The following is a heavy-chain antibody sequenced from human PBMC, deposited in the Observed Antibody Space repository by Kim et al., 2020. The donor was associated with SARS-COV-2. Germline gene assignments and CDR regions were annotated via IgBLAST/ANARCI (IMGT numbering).Heavy chain of an antibody. D-gene: IGHD3-10*01. Sequence: SETLSLTCAVYGGSFNDYYWSWIRQPPGKGLEWIGEINHSGSTNNNPSLKSRVIISVDMSKNQFSLKLSSVTAADTAVYYCAGGQDVDSGRYGGMDVWGQGTTVTVSS. V-gene: IGHV4-34*01. CDR3: AGGQDVDSGRYGGMDV. CDR1: GGSFNDYY. J-gene: IGHJ6*02. CDR2: INHSGST.